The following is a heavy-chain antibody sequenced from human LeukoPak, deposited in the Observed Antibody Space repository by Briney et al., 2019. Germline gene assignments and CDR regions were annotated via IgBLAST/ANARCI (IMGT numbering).Heavy chain of an antibody. D-gene: IGHD2-15*01. CDR2: ISSSGSTI. J-gene: IGHJ6*03. CDR3: ARAHPYCSGGSCYNQNRYYYYYYMDV. Sequence: QPGGSLRLSCAASGFTFSSYEMNWVRQAPGKGLEWVSYISSSGSTIYYADSVKGRFTISRDNAKNSLYLQKNSLRAEDTAVYYCARAHPYCSGGSCYNQNRYYYYYYMDVWGKGTTVTVSS. V-gene: IGHV3-48*03. CDR1: GFTFSSYE.